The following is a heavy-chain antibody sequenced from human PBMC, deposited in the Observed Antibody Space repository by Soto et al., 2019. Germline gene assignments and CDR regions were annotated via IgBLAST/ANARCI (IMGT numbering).Heavy chain of an antibody. J-gene: IGHJ4*02. CDR2: IWYDGSNE. CDR1: GFTFSSYA. CDR3: AKVKGTGDSFYYFDY. Sequence: QVQLVESGGGVVQPGRSLRLSCAASGFTFSSYAMHWVRQAPGKGLEWVAIIWYDGSNEYYAGSVKGRFTISRDNSKNTLYLQINSLRPEDKAVYYCAKVKGTGDSFYYFDYWGQGTLVTVSS. V-gene: IGHV3-33*06. D-gene: IGHD7-27*01.